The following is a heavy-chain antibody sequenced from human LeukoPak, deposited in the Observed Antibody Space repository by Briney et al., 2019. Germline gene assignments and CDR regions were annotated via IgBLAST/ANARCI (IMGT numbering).Heavy chain of an antibody. D-gene: IGHD6-13*01. CDR1: GGSFSGYY. J-gene: IGHJ4*02. CDR2: INHSGST. CDR3: ARGPRRAAAAPEY. Sequence: SETLSLTCAVYGGSFSGYYWRWIPQPPGKGLEGSGEINHSGSTNYNPSLRSRVTISVDTSKNQFSLKLSSVTAADTAVYHCARGPRRAAAAPEYWGQGTLVTVSS. V-gene: IGHV4-34*01.